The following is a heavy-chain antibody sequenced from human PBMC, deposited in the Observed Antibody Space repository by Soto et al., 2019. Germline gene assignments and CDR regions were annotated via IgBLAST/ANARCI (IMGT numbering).Heavy chain of an antibody. D-gene: IGHD2-15*01. CDR2: IYYSGST. CDR1: GGSISSYY. J-gene: IGHJ5*01. CDR3: ARDCSGGSCYSVSTGFDS. Sequence: PSETLSLTCTVSGGSISSYYWSWIRQPPGKGLEWIGYIYYSGSTNYNPSLKSRVTISVDTSKNQFSLKLSSVTAADTAVYYCARDCSGGSCYSVSTGFDSWGQGTLVTVSS. V-gene: IGHV4-59*12.